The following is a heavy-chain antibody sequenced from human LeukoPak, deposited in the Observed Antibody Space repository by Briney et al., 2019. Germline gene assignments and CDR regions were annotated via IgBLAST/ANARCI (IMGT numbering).Heavy chain of an antibody. J-gene: IGHJ3*02. CDR1: GGSISSSSYY. V-gene: IGHV4-39*01. Sequence: SETLSLTCTVSGGSISSSSYYWGWIRQPPGKGLEWIGSIYYSGSTYYNPSLKSRVTISVDTSKNQFSLKLSSVTAADTAVYYCACYYDSSGYNNDAFDIWGQGTMVTVSS. CDR3: ACYYDSSGYNNDAFDI. D-gene: IGHD3-22*01. CDR2: IYYSGST.